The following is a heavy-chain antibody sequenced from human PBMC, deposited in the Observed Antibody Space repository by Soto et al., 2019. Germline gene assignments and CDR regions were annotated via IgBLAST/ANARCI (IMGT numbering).Heavy chain of an antibody. J-gene: IGHJ3*02. D-gene: IGHD5-18*01. CDR1: GFTFISYY. CDR3: ARDGYSAGFDI. CDR2: IKQDGSEK. Sequence: GGSLRLSCAASGFTFISYYMSWVLQPPGKGLEWVANIKQDGSEKYYVDSVKGRFTISRDNAKNSLYLQMNSLRAEDTAVYYCARDGYSAGFDIWGQGTRVTVAS. V-gene: IGHV3-7*01.